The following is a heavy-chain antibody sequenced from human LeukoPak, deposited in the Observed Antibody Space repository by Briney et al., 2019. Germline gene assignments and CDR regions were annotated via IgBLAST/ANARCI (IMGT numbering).Heavy chain of an antibody. CDR2: ISKDGSDK. D-gene: IGHD1-7*01. CDR1: GFTFSSYG. V-gene: IGHV3-30*03. CDR3: ARDYWWNYDY. J-gene: IGHJ4*02. Sequence: PGGSLRLSCAASGFTFSSYGIHWVRQAPGKGLEWVAVISKDGSDKYYPGSVRGRFTISRDNSKNTIYLQMDSLRAEDTAIYYCARDYWWNYDYWGQGTLVTVSS.